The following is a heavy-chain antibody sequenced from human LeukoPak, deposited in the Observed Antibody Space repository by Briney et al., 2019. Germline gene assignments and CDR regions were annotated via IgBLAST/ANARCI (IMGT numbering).Heavy chain of an antibody. CDR3: ARDRDSSGWLLFDY. Sequence: PSETLSLTCTVSGGSISSGGYYWSWIRQPPGKGLEWIGYIYHSGSTYYNPSLKSRVTISVDTSKDQFSLKLSSVTAADTAVYYCARDRDSSGWLLFDYWGQGTLVTVSS. V-gene: IGHV4-61*08. CDR2: IYHSGST. J-gene: IGHJ4*02. CDR1: GGSISSGGYY. D-gene: IGHD6-19*01.